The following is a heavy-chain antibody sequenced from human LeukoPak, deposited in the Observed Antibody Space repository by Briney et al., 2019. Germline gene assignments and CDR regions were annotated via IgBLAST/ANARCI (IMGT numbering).Heavy chain of an antibody. J-gene: IGHJ6*04. V-gene: IGHV1-8*03. CDR1: GYTFTSYD. CDR2: MNPNSGDT. CDR3: ARSLAVPSSCYVLL. D-gene: IGHD2-15*01. Sequence: ASVKVSCKASGYTFTSYDINWVRQATGQGLEWMGWMNPNSGDTGYAQKFQGRVTITRNTSISTAYMELSSLVSEGKALSYRARSLAVPSSCYVLLGGKGTADTASS.